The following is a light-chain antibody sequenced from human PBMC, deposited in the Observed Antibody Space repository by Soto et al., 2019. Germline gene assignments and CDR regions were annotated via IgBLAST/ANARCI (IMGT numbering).Light chain of an antibody. V-gene: IGKV1-5*03. Sequence: DIQMTQSPSTLSASVGDRVTITCRASQSISSWLAWYQQKPGKAPKLLIYKASSLESGVPSRFSGSGSGTEFTLTISSLQSDYFATYYCQQYNSVTWTFGQGTKVEIK. CDR2: KAS. CDR3: QQYNSVTWT. CDR1: QSISSW. J-gene: IGKJ1*01.